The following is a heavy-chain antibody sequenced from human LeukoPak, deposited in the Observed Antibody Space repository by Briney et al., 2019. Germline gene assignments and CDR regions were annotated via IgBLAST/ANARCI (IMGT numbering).Heavy chain of an antibody. Sequence: GGSLRLSCAASGFTFSSYAMSRVRQAPGKGLEWVSAISGSGGSTYYADSVKGRFTISGDNSKNTLYLQMNSLRAEDTAVYYCAKPIVVVPAADRNMDVWGKGTTVTVSS. CDR2: ISGSGGST. D-gene: IGHD2-2*01. CDR1: GFTFSSYA. J-gene: IGHJ6*03. CDR3: AKPIVVVPAADRNMDV. V-gene: IGHV3-23*01.